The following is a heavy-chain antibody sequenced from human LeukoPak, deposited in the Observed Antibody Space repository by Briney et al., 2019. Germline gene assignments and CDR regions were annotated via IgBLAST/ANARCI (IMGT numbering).Heavy chain of an antibody. D-gene: IGHD1-1*01. CDR3: ARDSLGTGLGY. CDR1: GGTFSSSA. CDR2: IIPIFGTA. V-gene: IGHV1-69*06. Sequence: SVKVSCKASGGTFSSSAISWVRQAPGQGLEWMGGIIPIFGTASYAQKFQGRVTIIADKSTSTSYMEVSSLRSDDTAVYYCARDSLGTGLGYWGQGTLVTVSS. J-gene: IGHJ4*02.